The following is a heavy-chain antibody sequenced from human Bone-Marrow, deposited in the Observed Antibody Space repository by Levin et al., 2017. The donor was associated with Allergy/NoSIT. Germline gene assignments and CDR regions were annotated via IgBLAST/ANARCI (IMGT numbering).Heavy chain of an antibody. CDR1: VDSITNYF. CDR3: ARDQSGSYFSFDN. J-gene: IGHJ4*02. CDR2: ISKSGST. D-gene: IGHD1-26*01. V-gene: IGHV4-59*01. Sequence: PSQTLSLTCNVSVDSITNYFWSWIRQPPGKGLEWIGYISKSGSTNYNPSLKSRVTISVDTSRNQLSLRLESVTAADTAVYFCARDQSGSYFSFDNWGQGTLVTVSS.